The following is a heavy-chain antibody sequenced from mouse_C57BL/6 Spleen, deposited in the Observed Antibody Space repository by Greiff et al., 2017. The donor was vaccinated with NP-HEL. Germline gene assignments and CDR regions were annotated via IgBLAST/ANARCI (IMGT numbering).Heavy chain of an antibody. CDR3: SSGLLRPQTLFAY. V-gene: IGHV1-39*01. CDR2: INPNYGTT. J-gene: IGHJ3*01. D-gene: IGHD1-2*01. Sequence: VQLQQSGPELVKPGASVKISCKASGYSFTDYNMNWVKQSTGKSLEWIGVINPNYGTTSYNQKFKGKATLTVDQSSSTAYMQLNSLTSEDSAVYYWSSGLLRPQTLFAYWGQGTLVTVSA. CDR1: GYSFTDYN.